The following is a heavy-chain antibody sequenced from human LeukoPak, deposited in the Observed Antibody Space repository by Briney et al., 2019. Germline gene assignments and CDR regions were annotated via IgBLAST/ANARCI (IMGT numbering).Heavy chain of an antibody. J-gene: IGHJ4*02. D-gene: IGHD3-10*01. Sequence: PGGSLRLSRTAAGFTFGVYAMSWFRQAPGKGLGWVGFIRSKAYGGTTEYAASVKGRFTISRDDSKSIAYLQMNSLKTEDTAVYYCTRDPSYYYGSGVMFPFDYWGQGTLVTVSS. CDR2: IRSKAYGGTT. CDR1: GFTFGVYA. V-gene: IGHV3-49*03. CDR3: TRDPSYYYGSGVMFPFDY.